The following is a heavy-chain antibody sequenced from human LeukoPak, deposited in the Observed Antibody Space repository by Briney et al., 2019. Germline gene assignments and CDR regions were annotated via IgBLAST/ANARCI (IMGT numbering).Heavy chain of an antibody. Sequence: GGSLRLSCAASGFTFSNYWMSWVRQAPGKGLEWLANINQDGSEMYYVDSVKGRFTISRDNGKNSLYLQINSLRADDTAVYYCARGRPTGSSRVFVVQWGHGTLVTVSS. CDR2: INQDGSEM. J-gene: IGHJ4*01. CDR1: GFTFSNYW. V-gene: IGHV3-7*01. CDR3: ARGRPTGSSRVFVVQ. D-gene: IGHD2-21*01.